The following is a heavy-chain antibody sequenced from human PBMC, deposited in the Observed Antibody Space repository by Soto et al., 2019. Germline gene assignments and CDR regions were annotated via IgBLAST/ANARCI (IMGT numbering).Heavy chain of an antibody. J-gene: IGHJ4*02. CDR3: ASVLVGASTPDY. D-gene: IGHD1-26*01. V-gene: IGHV4-4*02. CDR2: IYRGGST. CDR1: GGSISSSNW. Sequence: QVRLQESGPGLVKPSGTLSLTCAVSGGSISSSNWWGWVRQPPGKGLAWIGEIYRGGSTNYNPSLKSRVTISVEKFKNQFFLKLSSVTAADTAVYSCASVLVGASTPDYWGQGTLITVSS.